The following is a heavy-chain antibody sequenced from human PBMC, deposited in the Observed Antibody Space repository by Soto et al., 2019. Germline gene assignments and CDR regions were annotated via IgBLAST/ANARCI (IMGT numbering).Heavy chain of an antibody. CDR3: ATRITMVREIILFDY. CDR1: GGSISSGGYY. V-gene: IGHV4-39*01. CDR2: IYYSGST. J-gene: IGHJ4*02. D-gene: IGHD3-10*01. Sequence: PSETLSLTCTVSGGSISSGGYYWSWIRQHPGKGLEWIGNIYYSGSTYYNPSLKSRVTISVDTSKNQFSLKLSSVTATDTVVYYCATRITMVREIILFDYWGQGTLVTVSS.